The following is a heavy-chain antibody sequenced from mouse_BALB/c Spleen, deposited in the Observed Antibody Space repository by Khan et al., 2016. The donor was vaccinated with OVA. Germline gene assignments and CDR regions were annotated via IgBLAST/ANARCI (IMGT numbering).Heavy chain of an antibody. CDR2: IWGDGSI. CDR1: GFSLISYG. Sequence: QVQLQQPGPGLVAPSQSLSITCTVSGFSLISYGVNWVRQPPGKGLEWLGVIWGDGSINYHSTLKSRLIISKDNSKRQVFLTLNSLQTDDTATYYRAKFTPDFYSMDYWGQGTSVTVS. J-gene: IGHJ4*01. D-gene: IGHD1-1*01. CDR3: AKFTPDFYSMDY. V-gene: IGHV2-3*01.